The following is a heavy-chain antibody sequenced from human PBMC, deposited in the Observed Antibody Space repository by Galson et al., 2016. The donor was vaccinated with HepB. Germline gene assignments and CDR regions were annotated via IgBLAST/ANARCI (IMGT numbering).Heavy chain of an antibody. V-gene: IGHV3-33*01. CDR1: GFTFSSYA. D-gene: IGHD3-10*01. CDR3: SRDGTWGLVRGVSYS. CDR2: IWYDGTNK. Sequence: SLRLSCAASGFTFSSYAMHWVRQAPGKGLEWVAHIWYDGTNKYYGDSVKGRFTISRDNSKNTLYLQMNSLRAEDTAVYYCSRDGTWGLVRGVSYSWGQGTLVTVSS. J-gene: IGHJ4*02.